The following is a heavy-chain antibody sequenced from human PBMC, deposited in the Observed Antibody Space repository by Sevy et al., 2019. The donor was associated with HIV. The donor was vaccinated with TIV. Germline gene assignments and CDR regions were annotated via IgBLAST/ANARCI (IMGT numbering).Heavy chain of an antibody. CDR2: IKQDGNEK. CDR3: ARKLATPGPYFFDY. CDR1: GFTFSSYW. D-gene: IGHD6-6*01. J-gene: IGHJ4*02. V-gene: IGHV3-7*01. Sequence: GGSLRLSCAASGFTFSSYWMSWVRQAPGKGLEWVANIKQDGNEKYYLDSVKDRFTISRDNAKNSLYLQMNSLRAEDTAVYYCARKLATPGPYFFDYWGQGTLVTVSS.